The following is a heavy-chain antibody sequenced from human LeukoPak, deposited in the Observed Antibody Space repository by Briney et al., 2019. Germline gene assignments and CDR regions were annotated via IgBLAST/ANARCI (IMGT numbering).Heavy chain of an antibody. Sequence: SETLSLTCTVSGGSISSSSYYWGWIRQPPGKGLEWIGSIYYSGSTYYNPSLKSRVTISVDTSKNQFSLKLSSVTAADTAVYYCARVRFDYDILTGYSPQAAFDYWGQGTLVTVSS. CDR2: IYYSGST. D-gene: IGHD3-9*01. CDR3: ARVRFDYDILTGYSPQAAFDY. V-gene: IGHV4-39*07. CDR1: GGSISSSSYY. J-gene: IGHJ4*02.